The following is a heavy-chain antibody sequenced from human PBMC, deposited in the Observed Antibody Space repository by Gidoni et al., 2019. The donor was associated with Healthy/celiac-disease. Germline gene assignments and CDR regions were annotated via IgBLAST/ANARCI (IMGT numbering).Heavy chain of an antibody. CDR2: INHSGST. CDR1: GGSFSGYY. D-gene: IGHD4-17*01. V-gene: IGHV4-34*01. J-gene: IGHJ4*02. CDR3: ARDTTTVTTSFDY. Sequence: QVQLQQWGAGLLKPSETLSLTCAVYGGSFSGYYWSWIRQPPGKGLEWIGEINHSGSTNYNPSLKSRVTISVDTSKNQFSLKLSSVTAADTAVYYCARDTTTVTTSFDYWGQGTLVTVSS.